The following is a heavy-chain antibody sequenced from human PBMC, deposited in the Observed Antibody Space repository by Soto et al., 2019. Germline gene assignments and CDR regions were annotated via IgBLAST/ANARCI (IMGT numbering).Heavy chain of an antibody. D-gene: IGHD6-19*01. V-gene: IGHV4-34*01. CDR2: INHSGST. CDR1: GVSFSGYY. Sequence: SETLSLTCAVYGVSFSGYYWSWIRQPPGKGLEWIGEINHSGSTNYNPSLKSRVTISVDTSKNQFSLKLSSVTAADTAVYYCARSSWLRFYFDYWGQGTLVTVSS. J-gene: IGHJ4*02. CDR3: ARSSWLRFYFDY.